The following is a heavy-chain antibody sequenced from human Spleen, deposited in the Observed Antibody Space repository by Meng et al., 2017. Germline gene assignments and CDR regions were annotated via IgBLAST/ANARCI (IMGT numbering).Heavy chain of an antibody. V-gene: IGHV4-59*12. CDR3: ARVEYYYDSSGYYNWFDP. CDR1: GGSISSYY. D-gene: IGHD3-22*01. Sequence: SETLSLTCTVSGGSISSYYWSWIRQPPGKGLEWIGYIYYSGSTNYNPSLKSRVTISVDTSKNQFSLKLSSVTAADTALYYCARVEYYYDSSGYYNWFDPWGQGTLVTVSS. CDR2: IYYSGST. J-gene: IGHJ5*02.